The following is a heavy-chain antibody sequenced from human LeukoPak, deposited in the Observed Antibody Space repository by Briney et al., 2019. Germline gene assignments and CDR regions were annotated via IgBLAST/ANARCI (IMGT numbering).Heavy chain of an antibody. CDR1: GGSISSYY. V-gene: IGHV4-59*08. J-gene: IGHJ4*02. D-gene: IGHD6-13*01. CDR3: ARSGYSSSWYVPFDY. Sequence: SETLSLTCTVSGGSISSYYWSWIRQPPGKGLEWIGYIYYSGSTYYNPSLKSRVTISVDTSKNQFSLKLSSVTAADTAVYYCARSGYSSSWYVPFDYWGQGTLVTVSS. CDR2: IYYSGST.